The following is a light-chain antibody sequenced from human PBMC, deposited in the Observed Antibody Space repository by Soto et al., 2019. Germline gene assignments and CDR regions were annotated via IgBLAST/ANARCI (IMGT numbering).Light chain of an antibody. Sequence: DIVMTQSPDSLAVSLGERATINCKSSQSVLYNSNNKNYLAWYQQKPGQPPKLLIYWASTRESGVPDRFSGSGSGTDFTLTISSLQAEDVAVYYCQQYYSTLSFTFGPGTKVDIK. J-gene: IGKJ3*01. V-gene: IGKV4-1*01. CDR2: WAS. CDR3: QQYYSTLSFT. CDR1: QSVLYNSNNKNY.